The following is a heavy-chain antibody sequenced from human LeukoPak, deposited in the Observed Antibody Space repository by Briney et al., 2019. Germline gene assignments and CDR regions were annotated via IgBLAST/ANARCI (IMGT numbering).Heavy chain of an antibody. CDR3: ARTTFYGDYVDY. D-gene: IGHD2/OR15-2a*01. CDR2: IYYSGST. Sequence: NPSETLSLTCTVSGGSISSSSYYWGWIRQPPGKGLEWIGSIYYSGSTYYNPSLKSRVTISVGTSKNQFSLKLSSVTAADTAVYYCARTTFYGDYVDYWGQGTLVTVSS. V-gene: IGHV4-39*01. CDR1: GGSISSSSYY. J-gene: IGHJ4*02.